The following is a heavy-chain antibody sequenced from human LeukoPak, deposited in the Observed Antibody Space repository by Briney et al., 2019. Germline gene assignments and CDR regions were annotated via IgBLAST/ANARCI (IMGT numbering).Heavy chain of an antibody. Sequence: GGSLRLSCAASGFTFDDYGMSWVRQAPGKGLEWVSGINWNGGSTGYADSVKGRFTISRDNAKNSLYLQMNSLRAEDTALYYCARDSKGGGWYYYYMDVWGKGTTVTVSS. V-gene: IGHV3-20*04. D-gene: IGHD6-19*01. CDR2: INWNGGST. CDR3: ARDSKGGGWYYYYMDV. J-gene: IGHJ6*03. CDR1: GFTFDDYG.